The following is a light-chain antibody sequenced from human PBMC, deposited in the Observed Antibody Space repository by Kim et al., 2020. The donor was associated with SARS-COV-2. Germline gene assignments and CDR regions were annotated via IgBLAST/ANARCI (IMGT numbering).Light chain of an antibody. CDR3: NSRDSSGPVV. J-gene: IGLJ2*01. CDR1: SLRSYY. Sequence: ALGQTVRITCQGDSLRSYYASWYQQKPGQAPVLFIYGKNNRPSGIPDRFSGSSSGNTASLTITGAQAEDEADYYCNSRDSSGPVVFGGGTKLTVL. CDR2: GKN. V-gene: IGLV3-19*01.